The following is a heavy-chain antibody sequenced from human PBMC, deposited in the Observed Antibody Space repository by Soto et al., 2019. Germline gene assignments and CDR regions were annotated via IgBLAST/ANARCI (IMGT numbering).Heavy chain of an antibody. Sequence: EVQLVESGGGLVQPGGSLRLSCAASGFTFSGSSMHWVRQASGKGLEWAARSRSKANNYATTYAASVKGRFTISRDESKNTTYLQMNSLKTEDTAIYYCASLIYDSSNFYDNDYWGQGTLVTVSS. D-gene: IGHD3-22*01. CDR2: SRSKANNYAT. CDR3: ASLIYDSSNFYDNDY. V-gene: IGHV3-73*02. CDR1: GFTFSGSS. J-gene: IGHJ4*02.